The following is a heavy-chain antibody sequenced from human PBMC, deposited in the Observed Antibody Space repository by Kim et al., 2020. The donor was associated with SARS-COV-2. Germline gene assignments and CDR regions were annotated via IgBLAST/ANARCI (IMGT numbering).Heavy chain of an antibody. CDR2: IYSGGST. Sequence: GGSLRLSCAASGFTVSSNYMSWVRQAPGKGLEWVSVIYSGGSTYYADSVKGRFTISRDNSKNTLYLQMNSLRAEDTAVYYCARGCSGGSCRPLMFDYWGQGPLVTVSS. CDR1: GFTVSSNY. V-gene: IGHV3-53*01. J-gene: IGHJ4*02. D-gene: IGHD2-15*01. CDR3: ARGCSGGSCRPLMFDY.